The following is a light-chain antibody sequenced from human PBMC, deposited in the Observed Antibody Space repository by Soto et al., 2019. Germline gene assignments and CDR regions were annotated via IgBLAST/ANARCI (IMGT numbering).Light chain of an antibody. V-gene: IGKV3-15*01. CDR3: HQYNNRPPYT. J-gene: IGKJ2*01. CDR1: QSVGPN. Sequence: EIVLTQSPGTLSVSLGERATLSCRASQSVGPNVAWYQQRPGQAPRLLIYGASKRATGVPARFSGRGSGTEFTLTITSLQSEDFAVYYCHQYNNRPPYTFGQGTHLEIK. CDR2: GAS.